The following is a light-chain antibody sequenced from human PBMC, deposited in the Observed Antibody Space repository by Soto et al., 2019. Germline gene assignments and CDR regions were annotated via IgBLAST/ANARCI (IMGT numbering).Light chain of an antibody. CDR3: QRYCTSPWT. CDR2: GAF. CDR1: QTVTSNY. V-gene: IGKV3-20*01. J-gene: IGKJ1*01. Sequence: EIVLTQSPGTLSLSPGESATLSCMASQTVTSNYLAWYQQKPGQAPRLLSYGAFGRPPGIPDRCSGSGSGTDCTLASIRLEPQELAVYYCQRYCTSPWTFGQGTQVEVK.